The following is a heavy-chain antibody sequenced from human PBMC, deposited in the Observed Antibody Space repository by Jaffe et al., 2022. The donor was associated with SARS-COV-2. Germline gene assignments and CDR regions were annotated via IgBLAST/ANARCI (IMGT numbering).Heavy chain of an antibody. CDR2: IYPGNYET. V-gene: IGHV5-51*01. Sequence: EVQLVQSGAEVKRSGESLKISCKTSGYSFTSYWIGWVRQMPGKGLEWMAVIYPGNYETRYSPSFQGQVTISADTSISTAFLQWSSLKAPDTAMYFCARQRYSASWYMVASEAFDFWGQGTMVTVSS. J-gene: IGHJ3*01. CDR1: GYSFTSYW. D-gene: IGHD6-13*01. CDR3: ARQRYSASWYMVASEAFDF.